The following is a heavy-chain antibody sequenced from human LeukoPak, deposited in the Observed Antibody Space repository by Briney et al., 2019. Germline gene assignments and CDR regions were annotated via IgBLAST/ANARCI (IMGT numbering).Heavy chain of an antibody. V-gene: IGHV3-23*01. CDR2: ISGSAGST. D-gene: IGHD6-13*01. J-gene: IGHJ4*02. CDR3: ARFIAAPYYFDY. CDR1: GFTFSSYA. Sequence: GGSLRLSCAASGFTFSSYAMSWVRQAPGKGLEWVSAISGSAGSTNYADSVKGRFTISRDNSKSTLYLQMNSLRAEDTAVYYCARFIAAPYYFDYWGRGTLVTVSS.